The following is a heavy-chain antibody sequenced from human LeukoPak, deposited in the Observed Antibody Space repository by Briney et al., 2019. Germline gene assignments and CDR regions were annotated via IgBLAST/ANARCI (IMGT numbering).Heavy chain of an antibody. V-gene: IGHV3-30*02. CDR3: ARHGGALFEY. Sequence: GRSLRLSCAASGFTFSSYGMHWVRQAPGKGLAWVAFIQYDGSNQYHADSVKGRCTISRDNSKNTLYLQMNSLRAEDTAVYYCARHGGALFEYWGQGTLVTVSS. CDR1: GFTFSSYG. D-gene: IGHD3-16*01. CDR2: IQYDGSNQ. J-gene: IGHJ4*02.